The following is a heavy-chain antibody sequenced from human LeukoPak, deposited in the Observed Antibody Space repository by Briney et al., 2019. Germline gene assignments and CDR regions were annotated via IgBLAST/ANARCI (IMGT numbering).Heavy chain of an antibody. CDR2: FDPEDGET. J-gene: IGHJ3*02. Sequence: ASVKVSCKVSGYTLTELSMHWVRQAPGKGLEWMGGFDPEDGETIYAQKFQGRVTMTEDTSTDTAFMELSSLRSEDTAMYYCARDAGSSWSVGASDIWGQGTLVAVSS. CDR1: GYTLTELS. CDR3: ARDAGSSWSVGASDI. V-gene: IGHV1-24*01. D-gene: IGHD6-13*01.